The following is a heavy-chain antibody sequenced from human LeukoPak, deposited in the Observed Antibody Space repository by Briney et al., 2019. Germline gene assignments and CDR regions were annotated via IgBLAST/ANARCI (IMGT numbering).Heavy chain of an antibody. CDR2: IGDTGGIK. CDR1: GFTFSRYA. Sequence: GGSLRLSCAASGFTFSRYAMSWVRQAPGKGLEWVSSIGDTGGIKYYSDSMKGRLTISRDNSKNTLYLQMSSLRDEDTATYYCAKAMYTTSWTDFDYWGQGTLVTVSS. D-gene: IGHD6-13*01. V-gene: IGHV3-23*01. CDR3: AKAMYTTSWTDFDY. J-gene: IGHJ4*02.